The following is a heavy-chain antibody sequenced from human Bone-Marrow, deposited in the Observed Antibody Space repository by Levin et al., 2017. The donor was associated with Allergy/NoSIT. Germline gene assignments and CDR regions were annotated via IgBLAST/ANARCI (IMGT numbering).Heavy chain of an antibody. V-gene: IGHV4-61*01. CDR2: ISYSGST. CDR3: AKLLGARGVDV. J-gene: IGHJ6*02. D-gene: IGHD1-26*01. Sequence: SETLSLTCTVSGASVSSTNYYWSWIRQPPGKGLEWIGYISYSGSTNYNPSLKSRVTISLDTSKEQFSLKLSSLTAADTAVYYCAKLLGARGVDVWGQGTTVTVSS. CDR1: GASVSSTNYY.